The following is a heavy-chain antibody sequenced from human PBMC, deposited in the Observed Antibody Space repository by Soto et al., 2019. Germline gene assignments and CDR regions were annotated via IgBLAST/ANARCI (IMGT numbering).Heavy chain of an antibody. CDR2: IYPRDSDS. J-gene: IGHJ4*02. Sequence: GESLKISCQASGYSFTSYWIAWVRQMPGKGLEWMGLIYPRDSDSRYSPSFQGQVTISADKSISTAYLQWSSLKASDTAIYYCARQYVAAVTLPLLSYDYWGQGTPVTVSS. D-gene: IGHD2-21*01. CDR3: ARQYVAAVTLPLLSYDY. CDR1: GYSFTSYW. V-gene: IGHV5-51*01.